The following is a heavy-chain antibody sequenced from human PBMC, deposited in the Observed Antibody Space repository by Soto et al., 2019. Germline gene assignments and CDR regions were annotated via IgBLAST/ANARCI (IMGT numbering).Heavy chain of an antibody. V-gene: IGHV3-23*01. D-gene: IGHD1-1*01. CDR1: GFTISTYA. CDR3: AKDKPGTTSSDY. Sequence: PGGSLRLSCAASGFTISTYAMYWVRQAPGKGLEWVSAISDRGDTTHYADSVKGRFTISRDTSKNTLYLQMNTLRAEDTAVYYCAKDKPGTTSSDYWGRGTLVTVSS. J-gene: IGHJ4*02. CDR2: ISDRGDTT.